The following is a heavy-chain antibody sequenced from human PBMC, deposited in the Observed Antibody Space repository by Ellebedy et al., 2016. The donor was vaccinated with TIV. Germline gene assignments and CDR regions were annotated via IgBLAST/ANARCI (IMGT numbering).Heavy chain of an antibody. V-gene: IGHV3-23*01. CDR3: AKGFYDSSVPFDY. J-gene: IGHJ4*02. CDR2: ISGSGGST. D-gene: IGHD3-22*01. CDR1: GFSVSSYF. Sequence: PGGSLRLSCEASGFSVSSYFMSWVRQAPGKGLEWVSGISGSGGSTYYADSVKGRFTISKDNSKNTLYLQMNGLRAEDTAIYYCAKGFYDSSVPFDYWGQGTLVTVSS.